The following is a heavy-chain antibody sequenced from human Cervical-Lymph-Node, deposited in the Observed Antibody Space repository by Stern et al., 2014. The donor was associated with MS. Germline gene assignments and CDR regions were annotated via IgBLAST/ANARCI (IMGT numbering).Heavy chain of an antibody. Sequence: QVQLVASGAEVKKPRSSVKVSCKASGGTISNYIIGWVRQAPGQGLEWMGWIIPMFGIANYAEKFQDRVTITADESTSTAYMDLSSLRSEDTAVYYCARATSDYIWGTYRFLDSWGQGTLVIVSS. CDR3: ARATSDYIWGTYRFLDS. CDR2: IIPMFGIA. D-gene: IGHD3-16*02. V-gene: IGHV1-69*01. CDR1: GGTISNYI. J-gene: IGHJ4*02.